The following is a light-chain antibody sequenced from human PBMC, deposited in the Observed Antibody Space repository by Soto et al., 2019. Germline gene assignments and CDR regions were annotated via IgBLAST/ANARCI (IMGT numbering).Light chain of an antibody. CDR2: WAS. CDR3: QQYYSSPRT. J-gene: IGKJ1*01. Sequence: DIVMTQSPDSLSVSLGERATINCKSSQTVLYSSNNKNCLAWYQQKPGQPPKLLIYWASTRESGVPDRFSGSGSGTDFTLTITSLQAEDVAVYYGQQYYSSPRTFGQGTKVDIK. V-gene: IGKV4-1*01. CDR1: QTVLYSSNNKNC.